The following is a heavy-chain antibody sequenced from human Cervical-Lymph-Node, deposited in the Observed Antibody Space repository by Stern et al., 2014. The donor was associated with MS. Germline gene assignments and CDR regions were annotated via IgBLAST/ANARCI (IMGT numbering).Heavy chain of an antibody. V-gene: IGHV3-11*06. Sequence: VHLVESGGGLVKPGGSLRLSCAASGFSFSDYYMSWIRQAPGKGLEWVTYISGSTSYTKYADSVKGRFTISRDNTKNSLYLQMNSLSAEDTAVYYCARGYSSAWYAGSDYWGQGSLVTVSS. CDR2: ISGSTSYT. J-gene: IGHJ4*02. D-gene: IGHD6-19*01. CDR3: ARGYSSAWYAGSDY. CDR1: GFSFSDYY.